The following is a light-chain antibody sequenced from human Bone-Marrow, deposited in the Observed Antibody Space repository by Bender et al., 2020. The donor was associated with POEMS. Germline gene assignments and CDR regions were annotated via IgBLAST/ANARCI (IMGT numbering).Light chain of an antibody. CDR2: SDN. V-gene: IGLV1-44*01. Sequence: QSVLTQPPSASGTPGQRVTISCSGSNSNIGTNAVNWYQQFPGTAPTLLIYSDNQRPSGVPDRFYAFKSGTSASLAISGLQAEDEADYYCGAWDAGRSGGVFGGGTKLTVL. CDR1: NSNIGTNA. J-gene: IGLJ3*02. CDR3: GAWDAGRSGGV.